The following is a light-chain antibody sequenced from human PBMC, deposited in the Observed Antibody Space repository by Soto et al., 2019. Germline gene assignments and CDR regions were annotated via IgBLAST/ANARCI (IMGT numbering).Light chain of an antibody. Sequence: DIQMTQSPSSLSASVGDRVTITCQASQDISNYLNWYQQKPGKAPKLLIYAASSLQSGVPSRFSGSGSGTEFTLTISSLQPEDFATYYCQQRSWTFGQGTKVDIK. CDR1: QDISNY. J-gene: IGKJ1*01. CDR2: AAS. CDR3: QQRSWT. V-gene: IGKV1-39*01.